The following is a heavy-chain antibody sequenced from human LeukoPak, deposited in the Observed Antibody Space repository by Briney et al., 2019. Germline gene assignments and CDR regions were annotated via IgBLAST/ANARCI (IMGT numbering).Heavy chain of an antibody. V-gene: IGHV1-2*02. Sequence: ASVKVSCKASGYTFTGYYIHWVRQAPGQGLEWLAWINPNSGGTGYAQKFQGRVTMTRDTSISTAYMELRSLRSDDTAVYYCARSCSPYSAWYRWCYFDYWGQGTLVTVSS. CDR1: GYTFTGYY. D-gene: IGHD6-19*01. CDR3: ARSCSPYSAWYRWCYFDY. J-gene: IGHJ4*02. CDR2: INPNSGGT.